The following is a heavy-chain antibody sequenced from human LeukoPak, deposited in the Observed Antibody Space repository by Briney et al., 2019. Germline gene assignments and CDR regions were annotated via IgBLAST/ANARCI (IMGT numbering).Heavy chain of an antibody. J-gene: IGHJ4*02. D-gene: IGHD3-10*01. CDR3: AKDSERWKTYYYEAGSYYFDY. V-gene: IGHV3-30*02. CDR2: IRYDGSNK. CDR1: GFTFSTYA. Sequence: GGSLRLSCAASGFTFSTYAMHWVRQAPGKGLEWVAFIRYDGSNKYYADSVKGRFTISRDNSKNTLYLQMNSLRPEDTAVYYCAKDSERWKTYYYEAGSYYFDYWGQGTRVTVSS.